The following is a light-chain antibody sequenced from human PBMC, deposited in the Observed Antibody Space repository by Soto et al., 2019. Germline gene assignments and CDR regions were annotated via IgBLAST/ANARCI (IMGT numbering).Light chain of an antibody. CDR1: SSDVGGYNY. CDR2: EAS. J-gene: IGLJ1*01. CDR3: SSYTSSSTLV. Sequence: QSVLTQPASVSGSPGQSITISCTGSSSDVGGYNYVSWYQQHPGKAPKLMIYEASNRPSGVSNRLSGSKSGNTASLTISGLQAEDEADYYCSSYTSSSTLVFGTGTKLTVL. V-gene: IGLV2-14*01.